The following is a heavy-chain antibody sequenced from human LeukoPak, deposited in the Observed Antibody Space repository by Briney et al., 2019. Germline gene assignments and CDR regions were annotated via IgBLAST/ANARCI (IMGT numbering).Heavy chain of an antibody. Sequence: GGSLRLSCAASGFTFSGSAMHWVRQASGKGLEWVGRIRSKANSYATAYAASVKGRFTISRDDSKNTAYLQMNSLKTEDTAVYYCTRRFLYGDIPEDYWGQGTLVTVSS. V-gene: IGHV3-73*01. D-gene: IGHD4-17*01. CDR1: GFTFSGSA. CDR3: TRRFLYGDIPEDY. CDR2: IRSKANSYAT. J-gene: IGHJ4*02.